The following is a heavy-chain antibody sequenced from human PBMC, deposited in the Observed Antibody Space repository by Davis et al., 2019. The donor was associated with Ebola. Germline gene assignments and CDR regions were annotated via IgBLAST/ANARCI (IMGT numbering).Heavy chain of an antibody. CDR1: GGSISSYY. D-gene: IGHD3-3*01. J-gene: IGHJ4*02. Sequence: PSETLSLTCTVSGGSISSYYWSWIRQPPGKGLEWIGEINHSGSTNYNPSLKSRVTISVDTSKNQFSLKLSSVTAADTAVYYCARGRGGQVLYYDFWSGEFDYWGQGTLVTVSS. CDR2: INHSGST. CDR3: ARGRGGQVLYYDFWSGEFDY. V-gene: IGHV4-34*01.